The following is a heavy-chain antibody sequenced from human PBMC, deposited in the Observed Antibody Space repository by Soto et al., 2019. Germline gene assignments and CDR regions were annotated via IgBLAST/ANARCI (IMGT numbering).Heavy chain of an antibody. CDR3: ARGLSNGVIDV. CDR2: IYYTGST. J-gene: IGHJ6*02. V-gene: IGHV4-59*01. D-gene: IGHD2-8*01. CDR1: GGSISTFY. Sequence: SETLSLTCTVSGGSISTFYWNWIRQPPGKGLEWIGYIYYTGSTYYNPSLKSRVGISVDTSKNHFSLNLNSMTTADTALYYCARGLSNGVIDVWGQGTTVTVSS.